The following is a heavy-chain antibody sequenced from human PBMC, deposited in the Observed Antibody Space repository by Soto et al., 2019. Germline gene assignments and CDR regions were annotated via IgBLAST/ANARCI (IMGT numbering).Heavy chain of an antibody. CDR1: GASISRSSW. V-gene: IGHV4-4*02. J-gene: IGHJ4*02. Sequence: QVPLRESGPGLVKPSGTLSLTCIVSGASISRSSWWSWVRQSQGKGLEWSGEIYHSGITQYTPSLKGTVTMSVDTAENQFSLKITSVTAADTATYYCYTGLRGTNGDSLMGGSGGPGALVIVSS. D-gene: IGHD3-10*01. CDR2: IYHSGIT. CDR3: YTGLRGTNGDSLMGGS.